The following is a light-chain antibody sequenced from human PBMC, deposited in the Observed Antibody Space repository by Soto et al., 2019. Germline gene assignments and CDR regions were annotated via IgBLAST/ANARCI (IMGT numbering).Light chain of an antibody. J-gene: IGKJ4*01. CDR2: GAS. V-gene: IGKV3-20*01. CDR1: QNVKSDY. Sequence: ETVLTQSPGTLSLSPGERATLSCRASQNVKSDYFAWYQQKPGQAPTLLIYGASSRATGIPDRFGGSGSGTDFTLTISRLEPEDFVVYYCQQYGSSPVTFGGGTKVEIK. CDR3: QQYGSSPVT.